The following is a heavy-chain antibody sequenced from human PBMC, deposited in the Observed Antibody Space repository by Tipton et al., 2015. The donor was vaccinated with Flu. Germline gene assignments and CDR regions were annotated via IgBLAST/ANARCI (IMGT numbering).Heavy chain of an antibody. CDR2: INHSGST. J-gene: IGHJ3*02. D-gene: IGHD6-13*01. Sequence: TLSLTCAVYGGSFSGYYWSWIRQPPGKGLEWIGEINHSGSTNYNPSRKSRVTISVDTSKNQFSLKLSSVTAADTAVYYCASQYSSSWYAAFDIWGQGTMVTVSS. CDR1: GGSFSGYY. V-gene: IGHV4-34*01. CDR3: ASQYSSSWYAAFDI.